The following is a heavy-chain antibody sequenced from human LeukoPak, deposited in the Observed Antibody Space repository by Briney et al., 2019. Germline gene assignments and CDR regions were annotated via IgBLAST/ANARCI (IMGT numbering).Heavy chain of an antibody. V-gene: IGHV5-51*01. D-gene: IGHD2-8*02. J-gene: IGHJ2*01. Sequence: HGEPLKISGQAPGYSLISYWSAGLRRLPGKGLKWMGINYPGDSDTRYSPSFQGQVTISADKTISNDYLQSSSLKASDTGMYYCAGSLYWNWYFDLWGRGTLVTVSS. CDR2: NYPGDSDT. CDR1: GYSLISYW. CDR3: AGSLYWNWYFDL.